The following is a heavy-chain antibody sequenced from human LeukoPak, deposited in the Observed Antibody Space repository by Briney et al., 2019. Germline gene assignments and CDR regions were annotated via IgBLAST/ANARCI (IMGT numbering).Heavy chain of an antibody. CDR3: ARGSEGTAVPYFDY. CDR1: VGSFSDYY. V-gene: IGHV4-34*01. D-gene: IGHD6-19*01. CDR2: VHYNGKT. J-gene: IGHJ4*02. Sequence: SETLSLTCAVYVGSFSDYYWSWVRQPPGKGLEWIGEVHYNGKTNYNPSLKSRVSISRDTSKKQFSLKLTSVTAADTALYYCARGSEGTAVPYFDYWGQGTLVIVSS.